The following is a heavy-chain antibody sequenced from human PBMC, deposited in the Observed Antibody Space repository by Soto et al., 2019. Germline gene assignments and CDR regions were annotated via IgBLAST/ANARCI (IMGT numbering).Heavy chain of an antibody. CDR1: GYTFTSYG. Sequence: ASVKVSCKASGYTFTSYGISWVRQAPGQGLEWMGWISAYNGNTNYAQKLQGRVTMTTDTSTSTAYMELRSLRSDDTAVYYCASERAGKTERGAFDIWGQGTMVTVSS. V-gene: IGHV1-18*01. J-gene: IGHJ3*02. CDR2: ISAYNGNT. D-gene: IGHD3-10*01. CDR3: ASERAGKTERGAFDI.